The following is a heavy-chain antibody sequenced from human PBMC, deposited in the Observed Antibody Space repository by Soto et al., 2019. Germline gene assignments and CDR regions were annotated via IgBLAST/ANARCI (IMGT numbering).Heavy chain of an antibody. CDR1: GFTFSSYG. V-gene: IGHV3-33*01. CDR3: ARKDSYGYLDY. D-gene: IGHD5-18*01. Sequence: GGSLRLSCAASGFTFSSYGMHWVRQAPGKGLEWVAVIWYDGSNKYYADSVKGRFTISRDNSKNTLYLQRNSLRAEDTAVYYCARKDSYGYLDYWGQGTLVTVSS. CDR2: IWYDGSNK. J-gene: IGHJ4*02.